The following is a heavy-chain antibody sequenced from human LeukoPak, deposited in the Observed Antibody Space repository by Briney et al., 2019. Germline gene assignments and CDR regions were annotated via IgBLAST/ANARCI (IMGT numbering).Heavy chain of an antibody. CDR3: ARAEGYCGSDCYSPLGD. J-gene: IGHJ4*02. Sequence: PGGSLRLSCAASGFTFSSYWMQWVRQAPGKGLVWLSRIKGDGSFTSNADSAKGRFTISRDNAKNTLYLQMNSLRAEDTAVYYCARAEGYCGSDCYSPLGDWGQGTLVTVSS. CDR1: GFTFSSYW. V-gene: IGHV3-74*01. CDR2: IKGDGSFT. D-gene: IGHD2-21*02.